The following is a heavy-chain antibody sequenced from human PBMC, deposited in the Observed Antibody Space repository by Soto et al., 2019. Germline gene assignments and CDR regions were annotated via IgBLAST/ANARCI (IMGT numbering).Heavy chain of an antibody. CDR3: AKDAKGRISIFGVVPRSWVYYGMDV. V-gene: IGHV3-23*01. J-gene: IGHJ6*02. CDR2: ISGSGGST. D-gene: IGHD3-3*01. CDR1: GFTFSSYA. Sequence: PGGSLRLSCAASGFTFSSYAMSWVRQAPGKGLEWVSAISGSGGSTYYADSVKGRFTISRDNSKNTLYLQMNSLRAEDTAVYYCAKDAKGRISIFGVVPRSWVYYGMDVWGQGTTVTVSS.